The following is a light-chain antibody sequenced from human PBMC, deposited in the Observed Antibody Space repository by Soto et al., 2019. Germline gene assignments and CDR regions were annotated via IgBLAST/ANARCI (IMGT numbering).Light chain of an antibody. CDR2: ATS. Sequence: EIVLTQSPGTLSLSPGERVTLSCRASQSVSSSYLGWYQQKPGQPPRLLMYATSNRATGIPDRFSGSGSGTDFTLTISRLEPEDCAVYYCQQYGRSPWTFGQGTKVDIK. CDR3: QQYGRSPWT. J-gene: IGKJ1*01. V-gene: IGKV3-20*01. CDR1: QSVSSSY.